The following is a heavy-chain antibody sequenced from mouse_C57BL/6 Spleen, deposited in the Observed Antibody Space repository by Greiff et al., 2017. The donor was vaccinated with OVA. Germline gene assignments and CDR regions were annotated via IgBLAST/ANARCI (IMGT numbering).Heavy chain of an antibody. CDR2: INYDGSST. Sequence: EVMLVESEGGLVQPGSSMKLSCTASGFTFSDYYMAWVRQVPEKGLEWVANINYDGSSTYYLDSLKSRFIISRDNAKNILYLQMSSLKSEDTATYYCARERDGGYFDYWGQGTTLTVSS. CDR1: GFTFSDYY. J-gene: IGHJ2*01. CDR3: ARERDGGYFDY. V-gene: IGHV5-16*01. D-gene: IGHD3-3*01.